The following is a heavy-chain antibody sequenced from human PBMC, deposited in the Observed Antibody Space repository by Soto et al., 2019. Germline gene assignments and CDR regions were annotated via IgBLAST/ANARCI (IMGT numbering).Heavy chain of an antibody. CDR2: IKSKTDGGTT. V-gene: IGHV3-15*01. CDR3: TTGSYYYDTSGYYYYADFDI. Sequence: GGSLRLSCAASGFTFRNAWMSCVRQAPGKGLEWVGRIKSKTDGGTTDYAAPVKGRFTISRDDSKSTLYLQMNSLKTEDTVVYYCTTGSYYYDTSGYYYYADFDIWGKGTMVSVSS. D-gene: IGHD3-22*01. CDR1: GFTFRNAW. J-gene: IGHJ3*02.